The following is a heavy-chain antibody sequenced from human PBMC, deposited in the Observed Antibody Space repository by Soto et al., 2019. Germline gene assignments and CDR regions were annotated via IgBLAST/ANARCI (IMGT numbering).Heavy chain of an antibody. Sequence: SETLSLTCTVPGGSISSGDYYWSWIRQPPGKGLEWIGYIYYSGSTYYNPSLKSRVTISVDTSKNQFSLKLSSVTAADTAVYYCAREGIAARPLYYYGMDVWGQGTTVTVSS. D-gene: IGHD6-6*01. V-gene: IGHV4-30-4*01. CDR2: IYYSGST. J-gene: IGHJ6*02. CDR3: AREGIAARPLYYYGMDV. CDR1: GGSISSGDYY.